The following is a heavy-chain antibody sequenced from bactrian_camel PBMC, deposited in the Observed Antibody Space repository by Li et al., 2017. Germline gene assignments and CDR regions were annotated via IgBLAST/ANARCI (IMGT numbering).Heavy chain of an antibody. V-gene: IGHV3S6*01. Sequence: VQLVESGGGLVQPGGSLRLSCAASGFTFSNYYMNWVRQVPGKGLEWVSSIYGDGSITWYADSVKGRFTISRDNAKNTVYLQMNSLKSEDTALYYCSKAIQALGVYYYGMDYWGKGTQVTVS. CDR2: IYGDGSIT. CDR1: GFTFSNYY. D-gene: IGHD3*01. J-gene: IGHJ7*01.